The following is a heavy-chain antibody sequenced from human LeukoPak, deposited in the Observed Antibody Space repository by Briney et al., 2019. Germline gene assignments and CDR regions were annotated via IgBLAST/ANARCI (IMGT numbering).Heavy chain of an antibody. CDR1: GGTFSSYA. Sequence: SVKVSCKASGGTFSSYAISWVRQAPGQGLEWMGGIIPIFGTANYAQKFQGRVTITTDESMSTAYMELSSLRSEDTAVYYCARVQYYDSSGYYNNAFDIWGQGTMVTVSS. CDR3: ARVQYYDSSGYYNNAFDI. D-gene: IGHD3-22*01. J-gene: IGHJ3*02. CDR2: IIPIFGTA. V-gene: IGHV1-69*05.